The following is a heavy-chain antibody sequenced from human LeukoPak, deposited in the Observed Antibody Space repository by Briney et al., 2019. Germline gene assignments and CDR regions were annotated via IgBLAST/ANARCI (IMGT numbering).Heavy chain of an antibody. CDR2: INPNNGGT. CDR1: GYSFTGYY. Sequence: ASVKVSCKASGYSFTGYYMHWVRQAPGQGLEWMGWINPNNGGTNYAQKFQGRVTMTRDTSISTAYMELSRLRFDDTAVYYCARVRSFRPKVFDYWGQGTLVTVSS. D-gene: IGHD3-16*02. J-gene: IGHJ4*02. CDR3: ARVRSFRPKVFDY. V-gene: IGHV1-2*02.